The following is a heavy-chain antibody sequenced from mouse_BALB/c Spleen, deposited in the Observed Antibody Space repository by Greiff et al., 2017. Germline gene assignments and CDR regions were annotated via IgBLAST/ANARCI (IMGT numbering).Heavy chain of an antibody. D-gene: IGHD1-1*01. Sequence: EVKLMESGGGLVQPGGSLKLSCAASGFTFSSYTMSWVRQTPEKRLEWVAYISNGGGSTYYPDTVKGRFTISRDNAKNTLYLQMSSLKSEDTAMYYCARRDYYGSSYSFAYWGQGTLVTVSA. CDR3: ARRDYYGSSYSFAY. V-gene: IGHV5-12-2*01. J-gene: IGHJ3*01. CDR2: ISNGGGST. CDR1: GFTFSSYT.